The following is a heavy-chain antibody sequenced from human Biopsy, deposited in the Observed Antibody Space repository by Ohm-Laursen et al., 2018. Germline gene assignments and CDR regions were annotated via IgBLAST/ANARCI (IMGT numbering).Heavy chain of an antibody. V-gene: IGHV4-59*07. Sequence: SDTLSLTCCVSGGSISSDYWSWIRQTPGKGLEWIGYIYYSGSTNYNPSLKSRVTISVAVDTSKSQFSPRLSSVTAADTAMYYCARGEAGVYDALDIWGQGTMVIVSS. D-gene: IGHD3-10*01. J-gene: IGHJ3*02. CDR2: IYYSGST. CDR3: ARGEAGVYDALDI. CDR1: GGSISSDY.